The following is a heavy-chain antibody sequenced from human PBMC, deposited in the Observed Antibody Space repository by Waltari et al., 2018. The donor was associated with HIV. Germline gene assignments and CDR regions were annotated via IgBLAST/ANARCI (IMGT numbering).Heavy chain of an antibody. CDR2: MSQSGDS. CDR1: GVSISSRNW. V-gene: IGHV4-4*02. J-gene: IGHJ5*02. D-gene: IGHD1-26*01. Sequence: QVQLQESGPGLVKPSGTLSLTCAVSGVSISSRNWWSWVRQSPGKGLEWIGEMSQSGDSNYNPSLESRVTISIGESENQLSLKVTSVTAADTAIYYCARGPTPGGSYRYLDHNWFDPWGQGTLVTVSS. CDR3: ARGPTPGGSYRYLDHNWFDP.